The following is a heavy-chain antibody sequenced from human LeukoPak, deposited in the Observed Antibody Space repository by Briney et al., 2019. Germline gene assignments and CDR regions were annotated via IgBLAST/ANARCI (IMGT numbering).Heavy chain of an antibody. D-gene: IGHD3-10*01. J-gene: IGHJ3*02. CDR3: ARELLWFGDPAGAFDT. Sequence: PSETLSLTCTVSGGSISSYYWSWIRQPPGKGLEWIGYIYYSGSTNYNPSLKSRVTISVDTSKNQFSLKLSSVTAADTAVYYCARELLWFGDPAGAFDTWGQGTMVTVSS. V-gene: IGHV4-59*01. CDR2: IYYSGST. CDR1: GGSISSYY.